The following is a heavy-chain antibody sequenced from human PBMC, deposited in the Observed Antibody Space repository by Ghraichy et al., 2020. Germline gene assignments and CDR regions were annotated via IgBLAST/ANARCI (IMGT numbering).Heavy chain of an antibody. Sequence: ESLNISCAASGFAFSDSAIHWVRQASGKGLEWVGRIRGKPNNYATAYVASLKGRFTISRDESKNTAYLQMNSLKTEDTAVYYCSRIWDGVTYHPDFDYWGQGTLVTVSS. CDR3: SRIWDGVTYHPDFDY. D-gene: IGHD2-8*01. CDR1: GFAFSDSA. CDR2: IRGKPNNYAT. V-gene: IGHV3-73*01. J-gene: IGHJ4*02.